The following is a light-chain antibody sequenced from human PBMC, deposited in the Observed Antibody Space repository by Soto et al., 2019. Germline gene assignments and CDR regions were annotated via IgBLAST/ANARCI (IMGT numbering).Light chain of an antibody. Sequence: EIVLTQSPGTLSLSPGERATLSCRASQSVSSSYLAWYQQKPGQAPSLLNCAATSRATVIPDRFGGSGSGTDFTLTISRLEPEDFAVYYCQQYGSSPLTFGGGTKVEIK. V-gene: IGKV3-20*01. CDR1: QSVSSSY. CDR3: QQYGSSPLT. J-gene: IGKJ4*01. CDR2: AAT.